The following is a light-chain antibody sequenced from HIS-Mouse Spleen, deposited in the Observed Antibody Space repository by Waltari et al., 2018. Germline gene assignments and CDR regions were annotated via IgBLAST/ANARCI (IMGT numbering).Light chain of an antibody. CDR2: RNN. CDR3: AAWDDSLSGPV. CDR1: SSNIGSNY. J-gene: IGLJ3*02. V-gene: IGLV1-47*01. Sequence: QSVLTQPPSASGTPGQRVTISCSGSSSNIGSNYVYWYQQLPGTAPKLLIYRNNQRPSWVHDRFSGSKSGTSASLAISGLRSEDEADYYCAAWDDSLSGPVFGGGTKLTVL.